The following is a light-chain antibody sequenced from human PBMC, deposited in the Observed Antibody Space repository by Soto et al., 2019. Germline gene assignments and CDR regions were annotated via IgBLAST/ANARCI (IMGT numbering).Light chain of an antibody. CDR1: QSLVDNDGNTY. J-gene: IGKJ1*01. CDR2: KVS. CDR3: MQSTHCPPT. V-gene: IGKV2-30*01. Sequence: DVVMTQSPLSLPVTLGQPASISCRSSQSLVDNDGNTYLNWFQQRPGQSPRRLIYKVSNRDSGVPDRFSGSGSGTDFTLKISRVEAEDVGVYYCMQSTHCPPTFGQGTKVEIK.